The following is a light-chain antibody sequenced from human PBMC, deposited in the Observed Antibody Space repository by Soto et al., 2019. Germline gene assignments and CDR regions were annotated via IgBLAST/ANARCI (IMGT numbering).Light chain of an antibody. V-gene: IGKV1-5*01. CDR1: QSISSW. J-gene: IGKJ1*01. CDR2: DAS. CDR3: QQYNSYWT. Sequence: DIQMTQSPSTRSASVGDRVTITCRASQSISSWWAWGQQKPGKAPKLLIYDASSLESGVPSRFSGSGSGTEFTLTISSLQPDDFATYYCQQYNSYWTFGQGTKVEIK.